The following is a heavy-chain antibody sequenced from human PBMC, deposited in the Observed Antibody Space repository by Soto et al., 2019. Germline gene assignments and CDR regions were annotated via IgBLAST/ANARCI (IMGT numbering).Heavy chain of an antibody. CDR2: FDPEDGET. CDR1: GYTLTGLS. V-gene: IGHV1-24*01. CDR3: ATAAAAGPYDYYFDY. D-gene: IGHD6-13*01. J-gene: IGHJ4*02. Sequence: ASVKVSCKVSGYTLTGLSMHWVRQAPGKGLEWMGGFDPEDGETIYAQKFQGRVTMTEDTSTDTAYMELSSLRSEDTAVYYCATAAAAGPYDYYFDYWGQGTLVTVSS.